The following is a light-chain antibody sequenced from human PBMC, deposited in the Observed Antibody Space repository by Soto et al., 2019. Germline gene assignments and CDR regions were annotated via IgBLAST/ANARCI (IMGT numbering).Light chain of an antibody. J-gene: IGLJ2*01. Sequence: QSVLTQPPSASGAPGQRVTISCSGSSSNVGSNTVSWYQQFPGTPPKLLIHSNNKRPSGVPDRFSGSKSGTSASLAISGLQSEDEADYYCAAWDDSLNASVFGGGTKLTVL. CDR3: AAWDDSLNASV. CDR2: SNN. CDR1: SSNVGSNT. V-gene: IGLV1-44*01.